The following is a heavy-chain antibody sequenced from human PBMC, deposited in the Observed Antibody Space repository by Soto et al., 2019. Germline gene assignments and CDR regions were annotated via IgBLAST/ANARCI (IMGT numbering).Heavy chain of an antibody. CDR2: INPSGGST. V-gene: IGHV1-46*01. CDR3: ARGIVVVVAATVWFDP. CDR1: GYTFTSYY. D-gene: IGHD2-15*01. J-gene: IGHJ5*02. Sequence: GASVKVSCKASGYTFTSYYMHWVRQAPGQGLEWMGIINPSGGSTSYAQKFQGRVTMTRDTSTSTVYMELSSLRSEDTAVYYCARGIVVVVAATVWFDPWGQGTLVTVSS.